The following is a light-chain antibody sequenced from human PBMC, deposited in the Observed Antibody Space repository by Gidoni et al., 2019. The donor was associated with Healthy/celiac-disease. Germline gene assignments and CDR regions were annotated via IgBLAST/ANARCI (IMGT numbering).Light chain of an antibody. CDR3: NSRDSSGNHLI. V-gene: IGLV3-19*01. CDR1: SLRSYY. CDR2: GKN. Sequence: SSELTQDPAVSVALGQTVRITCQGDSLRSYYASWYQQKPGQAPVLVIYGKNNRPSGIPDRFSGSSSGNTASVTITGVQAEDEADYYCNSRDSSGNHLIFGGGTKLTVL. J-gene: IGLJ2*01.